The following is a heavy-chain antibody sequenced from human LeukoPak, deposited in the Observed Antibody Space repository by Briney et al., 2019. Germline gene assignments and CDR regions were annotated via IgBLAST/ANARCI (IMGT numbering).Heavy chain of an antibody. D-gene: IGHD6-19*01. J-gene: IGHJ3*02. Sequence: GGSLRLSCAASGFTFSTYSMSWVRQAPGKGPEWVSSISSSSSYIYYADSVKGRFTISRDNAKNSLYLQMNSLRAEDTAVYYCARVGWDKQDAFDIWGQGTMVTVSS. CDR2: ISSSSSYI. CDR3: ARVGWDKQDAFDI. V-gene: IGHV3-21*01. CDR1: GFTFSTYS.